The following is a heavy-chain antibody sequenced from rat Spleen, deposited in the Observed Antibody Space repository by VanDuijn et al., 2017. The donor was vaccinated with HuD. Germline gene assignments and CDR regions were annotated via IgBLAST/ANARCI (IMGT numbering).Heavy chain of an antibody. CDR2: ISYDGSST. Sequence: EVQLVESGGGLVQPGGSMKLSCVISGFTFSDYNMAWVRQAPKKGLEWVATISYDGSSTYYRDSVKGRFTISRDNAKSTLYLQMISLRSEDTATYYCTREWRGYFDYWGQGVMVTVSS. CDR1: GFTFSDYN. D-gene: IGHD1-1*01. J-gene: IGHJ2*01. CDR3: TREWRGYFDY. V-gene: IGHV5-7*01.